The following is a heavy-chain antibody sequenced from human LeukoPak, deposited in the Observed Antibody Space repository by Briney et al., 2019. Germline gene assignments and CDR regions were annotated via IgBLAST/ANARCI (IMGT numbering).Heavy chain of an antibody. CDR3: VGVIEMGDY. J-gene: IGHJ4*02. D-gene: IGHD5-24*01. V-gene: IGHV3-7*01. CDR2: IKQDGSEK. Sequence: GGSLRLSRAASGFTFSSYWMSWVRQAPGKGLEWVANIKQDGSEKYYVDSVKGRFTISRDNAKNSLYLQMNSLRAEDTAVYYCVGVIEMGDYWGQGTLVTVSS. CDR1: GFTFSSYW.